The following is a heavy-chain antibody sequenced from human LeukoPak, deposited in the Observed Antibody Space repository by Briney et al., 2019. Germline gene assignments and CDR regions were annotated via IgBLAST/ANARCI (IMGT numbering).Heavy chain of an antibody. D-gene: IGHD6-13*01. CDR2: IYTSRST. V-gene: IGHV4-61*02. J-gene: IGHJ4*02. CDR3: ARGGSSSPHFDY. Sequence: SETLSLTCTVSGGSISSGSYYWIWIRPPDGKELEWVGRIYTSRSTNSNPSLKRRITISVATSKNQFPLNLSSVTATDTAVYYGARGGSSSPHFDYWGQGTLVTVSS. CDR1: GGSISSGSYY.